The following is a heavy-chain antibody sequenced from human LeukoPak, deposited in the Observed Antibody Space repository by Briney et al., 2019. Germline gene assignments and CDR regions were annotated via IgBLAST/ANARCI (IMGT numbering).Heavy chain of an antibody. CDR2: IRYDGSNK. Sequence: GGSLRLSCAASGFTFSSYGMHWVRQAPGKGLEWVAFIRYDGSNKYYADSVKGRFTISRDNSKNTLYLQMNSLRAEDTAVYYCAKDQAVGFTFAGVIGPQLESWGQGTLVTVSS. CDR3: AKDQAVGFTFAGVIGPQLES. V-gene: IGHV3-30*02. J-gene: IGHJ4*02. D-gene: IGHD3-16*02. CDR1: GFTFSSYG.